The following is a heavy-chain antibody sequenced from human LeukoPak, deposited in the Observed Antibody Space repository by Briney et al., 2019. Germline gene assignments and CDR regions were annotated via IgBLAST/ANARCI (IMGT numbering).Heavy chain of an antibody. CDR1: GFTFSSYW. D-gene: IGHD3-22*01. CDR3: ARDQSKAALQHGDDPVITEIDC. CDR2: INSDGSST. J-gene: IGHJ4*02. Sequence: GGSLRLSCAASGFTFSSYWMHWVRQAPGKGLVWVSRINSDGSSTSYADSVKGRFTISRDNAKNTLYLQMNSLRAEDTAVYYCARDQSKAALQHGDDPVITEIDCWGQGTLVTVSS. V-gene: IGHV3-74*01.